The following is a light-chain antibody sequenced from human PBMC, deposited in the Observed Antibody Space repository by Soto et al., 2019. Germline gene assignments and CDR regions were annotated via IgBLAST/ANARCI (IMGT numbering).Light chain of an antibody. CDR1: QSIGSW. J-gene: IGKJ1*01. CDR3: QQCNTYST. V-gene: IGKV1-5*03. Sequence: IQLTQSPSILSASVGDRVTITCRASQSIGSWLAWYQQKPGKAPNLLIFQTSNLESGGPSRFSGSGSGTEFTLTISSLQPDDFATYYCQQCNTYSTFGQGTKVETK. CDR2: QTS.